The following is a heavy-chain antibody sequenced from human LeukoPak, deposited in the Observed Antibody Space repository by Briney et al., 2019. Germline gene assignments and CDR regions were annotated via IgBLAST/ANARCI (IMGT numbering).Heavy chain of an antibody. CDR2: ISYDGGNK. CDR3: AKDLYLTGYSFDY. J-gene: IGHJ4*02. CDR1: GFTFSSYG. Sequence: GGSLRLSCAASGFTFSSYGMHWVRQAPGKGLEWVAVISYDGGNKYYVDSVKGRFTISRGNSKNTLYLQMSSLRAEDTAVYYCAKDLYLTGYSFDYWGQGTLVTVSS. V-gene: IGHV3-30*18. D-gene: IGHD3-9*01.